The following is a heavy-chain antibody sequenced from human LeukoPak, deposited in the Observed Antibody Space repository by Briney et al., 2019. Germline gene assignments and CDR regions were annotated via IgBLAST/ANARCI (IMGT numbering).Heavy chain of an antibody. V-gene: IGHV4-39*07. CDR1: GVAINSSLYY. CDR2: IYYSGLT. J-gene: IGHJ4*02. Sequence: PSETLSLTCTVSGVAINSSLYYWGWIRQPPGKGLEWIGTIYYSGLTYYSPSLKSRLTISFDTAKNQFSLRLNSVTAADTAFYYCARETRPEDYYDKSGYFFDFWGQGTLVTVSS. D-gene: IGHD3-22*01. CDR3: ARETRPEDYYDKSGYFFDF.